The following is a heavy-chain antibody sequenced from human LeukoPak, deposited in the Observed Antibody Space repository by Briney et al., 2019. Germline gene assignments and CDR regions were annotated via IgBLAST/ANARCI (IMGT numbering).Heavy chain of an antibody. J-gene: IGHJ5*02. D-gene: IGHD2-2*02. CDR3: ARGDIVVVPAAIRGNWFDP. V-gene: IGHV4-38-2*02. CDR2: IYHSGST. Sequence: SETLSLTCTVSGYSISSGYYWGWIRQPPGKGLEWIGYIYHSGSTYYNPSLKSRVTISVDRSKNQFSLKLSSVTAADTAVYYCARGDIVVVPAAIRGNWFDPWGQGTLVTVSS. CDR1: GYSISSGYY.